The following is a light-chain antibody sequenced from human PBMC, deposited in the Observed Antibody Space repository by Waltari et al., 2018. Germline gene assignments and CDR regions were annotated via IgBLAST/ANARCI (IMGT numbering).Light chain of an antibody. CDR3: SSYITTNTLEL. V-gene: IGLV2-14*03. CDR1: RSDVGRYNY. J-gene: IGLJ2*01. Sequence: QSALTQPASVSGSPGQSITISCTGTRSDVGRYNYVSWYQQHPGKAPKLMIYDVSYRPSGVSNRFSGSKSGNTASLTISGLQAEDEADYYCSSYITTNTLELFGGGTSLTVL. CDR2: DVS.